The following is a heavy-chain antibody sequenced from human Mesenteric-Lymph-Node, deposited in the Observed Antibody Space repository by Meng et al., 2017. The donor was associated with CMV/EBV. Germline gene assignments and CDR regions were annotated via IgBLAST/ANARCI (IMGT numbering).Heavy chain of an antibody. V-gene: IGHV3-23*01. D-gene: IGHD2-2*01. CDR1: GFTFSSYA. J-gene: IGHJ4*02. Sequence: GGSLRLSCAASGFTFSSYAMSWVRQAPGKGLEWVSAISGSGGSTYYADSVKGRFTISRDNSKNTLYLQMNSLRAEDTAVYFCARSLVRRAMFDYWGQGTLVTVSS. CDR2: ISGSGGST. CDR3: ARSLVRRAMFDY.